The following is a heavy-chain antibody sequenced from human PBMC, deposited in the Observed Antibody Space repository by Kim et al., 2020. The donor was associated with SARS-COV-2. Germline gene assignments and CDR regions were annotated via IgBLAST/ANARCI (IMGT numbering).Heavy chain of an antibody. D-gene: IGHD2-21*01. CDR1: GFTFSNYA. Sequence: GGSLRLSCVASGFTFSNYAVSWVRQAPGKGLDWVSAISRSSTRTFYADSVKGRFTISRDDSNNTVWLLMSSLTAEDTAIYYCAKGQTYTSPYYFGSQAYQPFDHWGQGTLVTVSS. CDR3: AKGQTYTSPYYFGSQAYQPFDH. V-gene: IGHV3-23*01. CDR2: ISRSSTRT. J-gene: IGHJ4*02.